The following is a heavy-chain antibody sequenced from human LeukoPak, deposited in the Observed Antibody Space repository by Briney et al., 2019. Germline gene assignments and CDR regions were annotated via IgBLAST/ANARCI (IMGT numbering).Heavy chain of an antibody. D-gene: IGHD1-26*01. Sequence: PGGSLRLSCAASGFAFGSHWMHWVRQAPGKGLVWVARIESDASNTRYADSVKGRFTISRDNANKTLYLQMNSLRAEDTAVYYCTGDGSGSRIPFDYWGQGTLVTVSS. CDR1: GFAFGSHW. V-gene: IGHV3-74*01. J-gene: IGHJ4*02. CDR3: TGDGSGSRIPFDY. CDR2: IESDASNT.